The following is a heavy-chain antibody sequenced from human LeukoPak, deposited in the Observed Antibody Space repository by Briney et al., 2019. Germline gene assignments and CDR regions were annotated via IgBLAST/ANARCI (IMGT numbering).Heavy chain of an antibody. CDR2: INHSGST. CDR3: ARSSVAGTANFDY. V-gene: IGHV4-34*01. D-gene: IGHD6-19*01. J-gene: IGHJ4*02. CDR1: GGSFSGYY. Sequence: SETLSLTCAVYGGSFSGYYWSWIRRPPGKGLEWIGEINHSGSTNYNPSLKSRVTISVDTSKNQFSLKLSSVTAADTAVYYCARSSVAGTANFDYWGQGTLVTVSS.